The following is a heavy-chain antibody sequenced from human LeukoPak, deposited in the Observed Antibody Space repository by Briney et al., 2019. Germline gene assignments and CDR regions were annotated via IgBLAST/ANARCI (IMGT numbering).Heavy chain of an antibody. CDR3: ARDHLLTVTTGGFDY. Sequence: GGSLRLSCAASGFTFSSYAMSWVRQAPGKGLEWVSSISSSSSYIYYADSVKGRFTISRDNAKNSLYLQMNSLRAEDTAVYYCARDHLLTVTTGGFDYWGQGTLVTVSS. J-gene: IGHJ4*02. D-gene: IGHD4-11*01. V-gene: IGHV3-21*01. CDR2: ISSSSSYI. CDR1: GFTFSSYA.